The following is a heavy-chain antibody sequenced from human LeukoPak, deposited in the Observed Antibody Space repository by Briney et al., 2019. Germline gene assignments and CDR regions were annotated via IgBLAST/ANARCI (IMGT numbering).Heavy chain of an antibody. V-gene: IGHV1-69*05. CDR1: GGTFSSYA. CDR3: ARADYDSSGPYYFDY. Sequence: SVKVSCKASGGTFSSYAISWVRQAPGQGLEWMGGNIPIFGTANYAQKFQGRVTITTDESTSTAYMELSSLRSEDTAVYYCARADYDSSGPYYFDYWGQGTLVTVSS. J-gene: IGHJ4*02. CDR2: NIPIFGTA. D-gene: IGHD3-22*01.